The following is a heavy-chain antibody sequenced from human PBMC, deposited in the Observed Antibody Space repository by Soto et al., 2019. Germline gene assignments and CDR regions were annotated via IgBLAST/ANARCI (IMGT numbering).Heavy chain of an antibody. CDR1: GNTFSTYP. D-gene: IGHD1-26*01. CDR3: ARARWEPGVDQSPWDAFDI. V-gene: IGHV1-3*01. Sequence: ASVKVSCKASGNTFSTYPMHWVRQAGQRLEWMGWINAGNSDTKYSQKFQGRVTITRDTSASTDFMELSSLRSEDTAVYYCARARWEPGVDQSPWDAFDIWGQGTMVTVSS. CDR2: INAGNSDT. J-gene: IGHJ3*02.